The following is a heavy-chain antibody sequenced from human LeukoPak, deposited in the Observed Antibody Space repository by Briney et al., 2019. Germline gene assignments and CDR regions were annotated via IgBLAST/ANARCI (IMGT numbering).Heavy chain of an antibody. Sequence: GESLKISCKGSGYSFSTNWIGWVRQLPGKGLEWVGIIYPGDSDTRYSLSFQGQVTISADKSIGTVYSQWSSLKASDSAMYYCARPQSGDYIDYWGQGTLVTVSS. D-gene: IGHD3-3*01. CDR3: ARPQSGDYIDY. V-gene: IGHV5-51*01. J-gene: IGHJ4*02. CDR1: GYSFSTNW. CDR2: IYPGDSDT.